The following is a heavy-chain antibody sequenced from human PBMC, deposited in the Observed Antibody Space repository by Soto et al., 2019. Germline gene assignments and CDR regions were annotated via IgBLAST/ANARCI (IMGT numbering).Heavy chain of an antibody. CDR2: ISSSSSYI. Sequence: EVQLVESGGGLVKPGGSLRLSCAASGFTFSSYSMNWVRQAPGKGLEWVSSISSSSSYIYYGDSVKGRFTISRDNAKNSLYLQMNSLRAEDTAVYYCARGLGSGGSCYSEDYWGQGTLVTVSS. CDR3: ARGLGSGGSCYSEDY. CDR1: GFTFSSYS. V-gene: IGHV3-21*01. J-gene: IGHJ4*02. D-gene: IGHD2-15*01.